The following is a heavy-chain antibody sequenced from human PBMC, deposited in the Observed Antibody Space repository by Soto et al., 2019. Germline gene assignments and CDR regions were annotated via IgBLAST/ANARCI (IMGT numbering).Heavy chain of an antibody. D-gene: IGHD4-17*01. J-gene: IGHJ6*02. CDR3: ARGMTTVTTEDYYYGMDV. CDR2: MNPNSGNT. Sequence: QVQLVQSGAEVKKPGASVKVSCKASGYTFTSYDINWVRQATGQGLEWMGWMNPNSGNTGYAQKFQGRVTMTRNTSISTAYMELSSLRSEDTAVYYSARGMTTVTTEDYYYGMDVWGQGTTVTVSS. V-gene: IGHV1-8*01. CDR1: GYTFTSYD.